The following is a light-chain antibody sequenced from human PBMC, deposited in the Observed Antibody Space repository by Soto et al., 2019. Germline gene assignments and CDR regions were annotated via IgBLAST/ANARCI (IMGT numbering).Light chain of an antibody. Sequence: IQMTQSPSTLSASVGDRVAITCRASQSISSWLAWYQQKPGQAPRLLIYDASNRATGIPARFSGSGSGTDFTLTISSLQPEDVATYYCQKYNSALTFGQGTRLEIK. J-gene: IGKJ5*01. CDR2: DAS. CDR1: QSISSW. CDR3: QKYNSALT. V-gene: IGKV1-5*01.